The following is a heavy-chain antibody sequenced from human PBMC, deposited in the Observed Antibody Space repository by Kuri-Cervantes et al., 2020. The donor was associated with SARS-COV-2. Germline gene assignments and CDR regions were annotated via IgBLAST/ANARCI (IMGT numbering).Heavy chain of an antibody. V-gene: IGHV3-48*03. CDR3: ARGNSSWYALTIYYYYGMDV. D-gene: IGHD6-13*01. J-gene: IGHJ6*02. Sequence: GESLKISCAASGFTFSSYEMNWVRQAPGKGLEWVSYISSSGSKIYYADSVKGRFTISRDNAKNSLYLQMNSLRAEDTAVYYCARGNSSWYALTIYYYYGMDVWGQGTTVTASS. CDR1: GFTFSSYE. CDR2: ISSSGSKI.